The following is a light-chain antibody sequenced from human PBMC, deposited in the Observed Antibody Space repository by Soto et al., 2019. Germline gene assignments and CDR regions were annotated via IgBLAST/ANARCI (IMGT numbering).Light chain of an antibody. CDR3: QQYNSSPIT. CDR1: QSISSY. V-gene: IGKV1-5*03. Sequence: DIQMTQSPSSLSASVGDRVTITCRASQSISSYLNWYQQKPGRAPKVLIYRASSLESGVPSRFSGSESGTEFTLTISSLQPDDFATYYCQQYNSSPITFGQGTRLEI. CDR2: RAS. J-gene: IGKJ5*01.